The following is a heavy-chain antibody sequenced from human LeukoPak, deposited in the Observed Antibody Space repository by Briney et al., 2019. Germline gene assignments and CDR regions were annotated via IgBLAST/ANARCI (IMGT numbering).Heavy chain of an antibody. V-gene: IGHV3-30*04. CDR2: ISYDGRKK. CDR1: GFTLSNYA. D-gene: IGHD2-21*02. CDR3: ARDQSFVVVTENAFDI. Sequence: GGSLRLSCAASGFTLSNYAMHWVRQAPGKGLEWVAFISYDGRKKYYAGSVKGRFTISRDNSKNTLYLQMNSLRAEDTAVYYCARDQSFVVVTENAFDIWGQGTMVTVSS. J-gene: IGHJ3*02.